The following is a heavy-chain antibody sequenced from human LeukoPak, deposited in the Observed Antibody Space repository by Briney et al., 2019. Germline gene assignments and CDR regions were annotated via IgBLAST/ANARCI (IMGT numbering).Heavy chain of an antibody. V-gene: IGHV3-23*01. Sequence: GGSLRLSCAASGFTFSSYAMSWVRQAPGKGLEWVSAISGSGGSTYYADSVKGRFTISRDNSKNTLYLQMNSLRAEDTAVYYCAKDGGLYSSSWTSVDWFDPWGQGTLVAVSS. CDR2: ISGSGGST. J-gene: IGHJ5*02. CDR3: AKDGGLYSSSWTSVDWFDP. CDR1: GFTFSSYA. D-gene: IGHD6-13*01.